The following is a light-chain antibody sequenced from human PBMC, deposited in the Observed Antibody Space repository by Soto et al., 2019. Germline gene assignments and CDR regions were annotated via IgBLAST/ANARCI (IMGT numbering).Light chain of an antibody. CDR2: ATS. V-gene: IGKV1-39*01. CDR1: QSISIY. CDR3: QQSYRTLFT. J-gene: IGKJ3*01. Sequence: DIQMTQSPSSLSASVGDRVTITCRASQSISIYLNWYQQKPGKAPKLLIYATSTLQGGVPSRFSGSGSGTDFTLTISSLQPEDFATYYCQQSYRTLFTFGPGTKVDIK.